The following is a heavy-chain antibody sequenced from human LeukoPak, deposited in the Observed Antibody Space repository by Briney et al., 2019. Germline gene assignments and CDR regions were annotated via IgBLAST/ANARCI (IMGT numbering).Heavy chain of an antibody. V-gene: IGHV4-39*01. Sequence: SETLSLTCTVSGASIRSSSYYWGWIRQPPGKGLEWIGSIYDSAHTYYNPSLKRRVTISVDTSKIHFSLNLNSVTAADTAVYYCARHQSSGTYYRPPQYWGQGILVTVSS. J-gene: IGHJ4*02. CDR3: ARHQSSGTYYRPPQY. CDR2: IYDSAHT. D-gene: IGHD3-10*01. CDR1: GASIRSSSYY.